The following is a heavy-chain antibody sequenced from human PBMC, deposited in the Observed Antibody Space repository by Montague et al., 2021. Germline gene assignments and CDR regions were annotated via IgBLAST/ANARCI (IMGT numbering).Heavy chain of an antibody. CDR1: GFTFSGYA. CDR2: TSATGGGT. Sequence: SLRLSCAASGFTFSGYAMSWVRQAPGKGLEWVSGTSATGGGTFYVDSVKGRFIISRDNSKNTLFLQMNSLGADDTAVYYCAKNRAAPGRSSFDYWGQGTLVTVSS. V-gene: IGHV3-23*01. D-gene: IGHD6-13*01. CDR3: AKNRAAPGRSSFDY. J-gene: IGHJ4*02.